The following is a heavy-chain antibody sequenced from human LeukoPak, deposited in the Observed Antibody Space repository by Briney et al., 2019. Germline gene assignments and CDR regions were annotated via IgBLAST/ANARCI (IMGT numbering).Heavy chain of an antibody. CDR1: GYTFSSYG. CDR2: INVYNGNT. CDR3: ARRSMTTALSHFDY. D-gene: IGHD4-17*01. J-gene: IGHJ4*02. Sequence: ASXXVSCKASGYTFSSYGISWVRQAPGQGLGWMGWINVYNGNTNYAQKVQDRVTMTTDTSTSTAFMELRSLRSDDTAVYYCARRSMTTALSHFDYWGQGTLVTVSS. V-gene: IGHV1-18*01.